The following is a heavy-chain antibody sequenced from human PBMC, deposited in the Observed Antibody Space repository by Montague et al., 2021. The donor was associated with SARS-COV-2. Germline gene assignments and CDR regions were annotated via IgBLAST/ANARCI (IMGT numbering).Heavy chain of an antibody. CDR1: GFTFSRYW. Sequence: SLRLSCAASGFTFSRYWMHWVRQAPGKGLVWVSRINSDGSSTSYADSVKGRFTISRDNAKNTLYLQMNSLRAEDTAVYYCARDGVATRTYYYYGMGVWGQGTTVTVSS. J-gene: IGHJ6*02. D-gene: IGHD5-12*01. CDR3: ARDGVATRTYYYYGMGV. CDR2: INSDGSST. V-gene: IGHV3-74*01.